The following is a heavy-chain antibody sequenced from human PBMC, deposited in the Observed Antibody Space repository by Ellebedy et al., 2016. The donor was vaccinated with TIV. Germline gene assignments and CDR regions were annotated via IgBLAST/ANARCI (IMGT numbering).Heavy chain of an antibody. D-gene: IGHD6-19*01. J-gene: IGHJ4*02. Sequence: AASVKVSCKASGYSFTTHAIHWVRQAPGQSLEWMGWLNAGNGDTKYSQKFQDRVTITRDISASTAYMKLSSLRSEDTAVYYCVREIPYTSGWYPLGYWGQGTLVSVSS. V-gene: IGHV1-3*01. CDR1: GYSFTTHA. CDR3: VREIPYTSGWYPLGY. CDR2: LNAGNGDT.